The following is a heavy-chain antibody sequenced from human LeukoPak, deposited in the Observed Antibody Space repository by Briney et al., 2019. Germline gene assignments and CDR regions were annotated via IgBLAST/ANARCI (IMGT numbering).Heavy chain of an antibody. V-gene: IGHV4-59*08. Sequence: PSETLSLTCTVSGGSISSYYWSWIRQPPGKGLEWIGYIYYSGSTNYNPSLKSRVTISVDTSKNQFSLKLSSVTAADTAVYYCARASGLLWFGEAHGAFDIWGQGTMVTVSS. D-gene: IGHD3-10*01. J-gene: IGHJ3*02. CDR2: IYYSGST. CDR3: ARASGLLWFGEAHGAFDI. CDR1: GGSISSYY.